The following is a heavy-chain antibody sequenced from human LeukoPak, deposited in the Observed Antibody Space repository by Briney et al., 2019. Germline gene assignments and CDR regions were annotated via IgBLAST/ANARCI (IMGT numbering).Heavy chain of an antibody. J-gene: IGHJ3*01. CDR1: GYTFTGYF. CDR2: INPDSGVT. V-gene: IGHV1-2*02. CDR3: ASPRLVPLDAFDL. D-gene: IGHD6-19*01. Sequence: ASVKVSCKTSGYTFTGYFMHWVRQAPGQGLEWLGWINPDSGVTKYAQKFQGRVTMTRDTSISTAYMELSRLRSDDTAVYYCASPRLVPLDAFDLWGQGTMVTVSS.